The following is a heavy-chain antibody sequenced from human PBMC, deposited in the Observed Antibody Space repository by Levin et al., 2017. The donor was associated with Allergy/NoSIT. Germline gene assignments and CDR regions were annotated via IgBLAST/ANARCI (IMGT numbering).Heavy chain of an antibody. CDR2: ISGSGGST. D-gene: IGHD6-13*01. J-gene: IGHJ4*02. V-gene: IGHV3-23*01. CDR1: GFTFSSYG. CDR3: AKRLGYSSSWYPGYFDY. Sequence: LSLTCAASGFTFSSYGMSWVRQAPGKGLEWVSAISGSGGSTYYADSVKGRFTISRDNSKNTLYLQMNSLRAEDTAVYYCAKRLGYSSSWYPGYFDYWGQGTLVTVSS.